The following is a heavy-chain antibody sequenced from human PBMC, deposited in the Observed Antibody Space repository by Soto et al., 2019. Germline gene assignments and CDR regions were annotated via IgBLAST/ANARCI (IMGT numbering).Heavy chain of an antibody. CDR3: VRARPTVTSFDY. CDR2: IITILGIA. CDR1: GGTFSSYT. D-gene: IGHD4-17*01. J-gene: IGHJ4*02. V-gene: IGHV1-69*02. Sequence: QVQLVQSGAEVKKPGSSVKVYCKASGGTFSSYTISWVRQAPGQGLEWMGRIITILGIANYAQKFQGRVTITADKSTSTAYMELSSLRSEDTAVYYCVRARPTVTSFDYWGQGTLVTVSS.